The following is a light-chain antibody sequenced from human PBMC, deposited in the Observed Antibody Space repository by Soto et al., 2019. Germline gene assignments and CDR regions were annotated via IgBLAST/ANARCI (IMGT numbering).Light chain of an antibody. CDR2: GAS. CDR3: QQFNTSPWT. J-gene: IGKJ1*01. CDR1: QSVSSN. Sequence: EIVMTQSPATLSVSPVERATLSCRASQSVSSNLAWYQQKPGQAPRLLIYGASTRATGIPARFSGSGSGTEFTLTISSLQPDDFATYYCQQFNTSPWTFGQGTKVDIK. V-gene: IGKV3-15*01.